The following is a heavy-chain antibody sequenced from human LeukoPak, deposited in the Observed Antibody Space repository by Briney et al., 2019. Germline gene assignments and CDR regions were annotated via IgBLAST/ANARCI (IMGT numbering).Heavy chain of an antibody. CDR1: GGSISSGGHY. CDR3: AREGCSGGSCPNGAFDI. V-gene: IGHV4-31*03. CDR2: IYYGGST. Sequence: SQTLSLTCTVSGGSISSGGHYWSWIRQHPGKGLEWIGYIYYGGSTYYNPSLKSRVTISVDTSKNQFSLKLSSVTAADTAVYYCAREGCSGGSCPNGAFDIWGQGTMVTVSS. D-gene: IGHD2-15*01. J-gene: IGHJ3*02.